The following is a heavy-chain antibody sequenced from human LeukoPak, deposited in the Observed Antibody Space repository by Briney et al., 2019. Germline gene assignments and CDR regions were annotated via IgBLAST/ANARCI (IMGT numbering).Heavy chain of an antibody. CDR1: GYIFTGYY. J-gene: IGHJ3*02. CDR3: ARETATVNTAFDI. CDR2: VNPNSGAT. V-gene: IGHV1-2*02. D-gene: IGHD4-11*01. Sequence: ASVKASCKSSGYIFTGYYIHWVRQAPGQGLEWMGWVNPNSGATNYAQKFQGRVTMTRDTSISTTYMDLSRLRSDDTAVYYCARETATVNTAFDIWGQGTMVTVS.